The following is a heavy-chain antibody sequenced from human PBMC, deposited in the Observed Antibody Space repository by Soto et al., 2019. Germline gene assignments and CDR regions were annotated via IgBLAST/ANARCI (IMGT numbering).Heavy chain of an antibody. Sequence: QVQLVQSGAEVKKPGASVKVSCKASGYTFTGYYMHWVRQAPGQGLEWMGWINPNSGGTNYAQKFQGRATMTRDTSISTAYTEPSSLISDHTSVYHCARVSLSWYHLLPYYSYFGMDVWGQATTVTGSS. J-gene: IGHJ6*02. CDR1: GYTFTGYY. V-gene: IGHV1-2*02. CDR2: INPNSGGT. CDR3: ARVSLSWYHLLPYYSYFGMDV. D-gene: IGHD2-2*01.